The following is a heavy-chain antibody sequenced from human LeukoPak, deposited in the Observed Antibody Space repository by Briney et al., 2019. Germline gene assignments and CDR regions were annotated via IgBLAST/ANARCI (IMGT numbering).Heavy chain of an antibody. Sequence: GGSLRLSCAASGFTFSSYSMNWVRQAPGKGLEWVSYIISSSSTISYADSVKGRFTISRDNAKNSLFLQMTSLRAEDTAVYYCAAYGDYHYWGQGTVVTVSS. J-gene: IGHJ4*02. D-gene: IGHD4-17*01. V-gene: IGHV3-48*01. CDR2: IISSSSTI. CDR1: GFTFSSYS. CDR3: AAYGDYHY.